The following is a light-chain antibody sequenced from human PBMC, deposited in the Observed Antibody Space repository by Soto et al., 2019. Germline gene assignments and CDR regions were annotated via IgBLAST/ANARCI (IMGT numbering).Light chain of an antibody. CDR3: QQYSTSPRT. CDR1: QSVTNNY. J-gene: IGKJ1*01. V-gene: IGKV3-20*01. Sequence: EIVLTQFPGTLSLSPGERASLSCRASQSVTNNYLAWYQQKPGQAPRLLISGASNRATGVPDRFIGSGSGTDFTLTISRLDPDDFAVYYCQQYSTSPRTFGQGTNVETK. CDR2: GAS.